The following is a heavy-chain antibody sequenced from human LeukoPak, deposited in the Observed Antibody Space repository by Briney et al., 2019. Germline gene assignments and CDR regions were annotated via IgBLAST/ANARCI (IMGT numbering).Heavy chain of an antibody. V-gene: IGHV4-39*01. Sequence: SETLSLTCTVPGGSISSSSYYWGWIRQPPGKGLEWIGSIYYSGSTYCNPSLKSRVTISVDTSKNQFSLRLSSVTAADTAVFYCARHRGYSYGGNFDYWGQGTLVTVSS. CDR3: ARHRGYSYGGNFDY. J-gene: IGHJ4*02. CDR1: GGSISSSSYY. CDR2: IYYSGST. D-gene: IGHD5-18*01.